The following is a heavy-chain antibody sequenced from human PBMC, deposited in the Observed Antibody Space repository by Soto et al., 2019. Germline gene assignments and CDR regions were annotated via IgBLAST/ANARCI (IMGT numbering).Heavy chain of an antibody. V-gene: IGHV4-59*08. J-gene: IGHJ4*02. Sequence: SETLSLTCTVSGCSISSYYWSWIRQPPGKGLEWIGYIDYSGSTNYNPSLKSRVTISGDTSKNQFSLKLSSVTAADTAVYYCARLVGVTGTTPLFDYWGQGTLVTVSS. CDR3: ARLVGVTGTTPLFDY. CDR2: IDYSGST. CDR1: GCSISSYY. D-gene: IGHD1-7*01.